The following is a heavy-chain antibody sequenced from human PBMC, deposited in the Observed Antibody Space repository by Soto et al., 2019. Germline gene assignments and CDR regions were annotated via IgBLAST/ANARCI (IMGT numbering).Heavy chain of an antibody. CDR1: GFAFSTYA. Sequence: PGGSLRLSCAASGFAFSTYAIHWVRQAPGKGLEWVAIISYDGSSKYYGDSVKGRFSMSRDNSKNTVYLHMNSLRAEDTAVYYCAREEVAGYNSCCFDYWGQGTLVTVSS. D-gene: IGHD3-10*01. V-gene: IGHV3-33*01. CDR2: ISYDGSSK. CDR3: AREEVAGYNSCCFDY. J-gene: IGHJ4*02.